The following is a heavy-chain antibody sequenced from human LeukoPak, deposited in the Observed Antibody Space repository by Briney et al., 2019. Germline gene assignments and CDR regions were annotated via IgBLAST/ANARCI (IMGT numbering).Heavy chain of an antibody. J-gene: IGHJ4*02. V-gene: IGHV3-23*01. CDR1: GFTFSTYA. CDR2: IGGSGGST. D-gene: IGHD3-10*01. CDR3: AKHRMARRVIMDYYFDD. Sequence: PGGSLRLSGGASGFTFSTYAMSWVRQGPVKGLEGVSAIGGSGGSTDYADSVKGRFIISRDNSKNAVYLQMDSLRAEDSAVYYCAKHRMARRVIMDYYFDDWGQGTLVTVSS.